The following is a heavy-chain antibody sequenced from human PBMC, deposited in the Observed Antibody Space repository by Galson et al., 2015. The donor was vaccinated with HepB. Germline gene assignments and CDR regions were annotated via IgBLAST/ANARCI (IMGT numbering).Heavy chain of an antibody. CDR3: AKDRKVRGVANWFDP. V-gene: IGHV3-30*18. J-gene: IGHJ5*02. CDR2: ISYDGSNK. D-gene: IGHD3-10*01. Sequence: SLRLSCAASGFTFSSYGMHWVRQAPGKGLEWVAVISYDGSNKYYADSVKGRFTISRDNSKNTLYLQMNSLRAEDTAVYYCAKDRKVRGVANWFDPWGQGTLVTVSS. CDR1: GFTFSSYG.